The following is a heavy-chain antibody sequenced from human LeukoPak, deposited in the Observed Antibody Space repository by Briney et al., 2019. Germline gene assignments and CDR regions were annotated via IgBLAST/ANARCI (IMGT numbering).Heavy chain of an antibody. J-gene: IGHJ4*02. CDR2: IYYSGST. CDR1: GGSISSYY. V-gene: IGHV4-59*08. Sequence: SETLSLTCTVSGGSISSYYWSWIRQPPGKGLEWIGYIYYSGSTNYNPSLKSRVTISVDTSKSQFSLKLSSVTAADTAVYYCARHYDFWSGPFDYWGQGTLVTVSS. CDR3: ARHYDFWSGPFDY. D-gene: IGHD3-3*01.